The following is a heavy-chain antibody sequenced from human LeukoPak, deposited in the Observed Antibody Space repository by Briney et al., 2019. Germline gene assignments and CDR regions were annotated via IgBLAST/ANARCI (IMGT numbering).Heavy chain of an antibody. CDR3: ARGNHYDILTGYYKYNWFDP. D-gene: IGHD3-9*01. J-gene: IGHJ5*02. V-gene: IGHV1-46*01. Sequence: ASVKVSCKAFGYTFTSNYMHWVRQAPGQGPEWMGVISPSGGSTTYAQKFQGRVTLTRDMSTSTDYLELSSLRSEDTAVYYCARGNHYDILTGYYKYNWFDPWGQGTLVTVSS. CDR2: ISPSGGST. CDR1: GYTFTSNY.